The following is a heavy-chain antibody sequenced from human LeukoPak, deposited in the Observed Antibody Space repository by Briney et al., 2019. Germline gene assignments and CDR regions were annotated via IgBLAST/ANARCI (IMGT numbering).Heavy chain of an antibody. J-gene: IGHJ6*03. V-gene: IGHV4-34*01. D-gene: IGHD2-15*01. CDR3: ARDPGFCSGANCPYYSYYMVV. Sequence: SETLSLTCAVYGGSFSGYYWNWIRQPPGKGLEWIGEINHSESANYNPSLRSRVTISADTSKNQFSLKLTSVTAADTAVYYCARDPGFCSGANCPYYSYYMVVWGKGTTVTVSS. CDR1: GGSFSGYY. CDR2: INHSESA.